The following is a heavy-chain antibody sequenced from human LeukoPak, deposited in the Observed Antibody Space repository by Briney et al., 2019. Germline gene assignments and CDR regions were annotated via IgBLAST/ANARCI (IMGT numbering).Heavy chain of an antibody. Sequence: PGGSLRLSCAASGFTFSSYAMSWVRQAPGKGLEWVSAISGSGGSTYYADSVKGRFTISRDNSKNTLYLQMNSLRAEDTAVYYCAKGGLGVLRYFDLGDYWGQGTLVTVSS. D-gene: IGHD3-9*01. J-gene: IGHJ4*02. CDR2: ISGSGGST. V-gene: IGHV3-23*01. CDR1: GFTFSSYA. CDR3: AKGGLGVLRYFDLGDY.